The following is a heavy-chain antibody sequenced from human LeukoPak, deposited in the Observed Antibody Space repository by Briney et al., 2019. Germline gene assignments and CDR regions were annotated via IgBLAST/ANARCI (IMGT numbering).Heavy chain of an antibody. Sequence: ASVKVSCKASGYTFTSYDINWVRQATGQGLEWMGWMNPNSGNTGYAQKFQGRVIMTRNTSISTAYMEVSSLRSDDTAVYYCAGMYSSSWYEGDYWGQGTLVTVSS. D-gene: IGHD6-13*01. V-gene: IGHV1-8*01. CDR2: MNPNSGNT. CDR1: GYTFTSYD. CDR3: AGMYSSSWYEGDY. J-gene: IGHJ4*02.